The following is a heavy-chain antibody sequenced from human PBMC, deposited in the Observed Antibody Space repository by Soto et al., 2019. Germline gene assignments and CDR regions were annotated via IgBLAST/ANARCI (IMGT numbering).Heavy chain of an antibody. CDR1: RFTFSSYA. CDR3: AKSTPRRGLFDS. V-gene: IGHV3-23*01. CDR2: ISGSGGSA. J-gene: IGHJ4*02. D-gene: IGHD2-2*01. Sequence: GGSLRLSCAASRFTFSSYAMSWVRQAPGKGLEWVSVISGSGGSAYYADSVKGRFTISRDNSKNTLYLQMNSLRVEDMAVYYCAKSTPRRGLFDSWGQGTLVTVSS.